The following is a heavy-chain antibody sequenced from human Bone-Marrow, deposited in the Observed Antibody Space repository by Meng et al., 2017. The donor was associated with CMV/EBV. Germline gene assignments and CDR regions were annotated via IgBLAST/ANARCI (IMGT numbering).Heavy chain of an antibody. J-gene: IGHJ6*02. CDR2: ISSSSSYI. CDR1: GFTFSSYS. V-gene: IGHV3-21*01. Sequence: GESLKISCAASGFTFSSYSMNWVRQAPGKGLEWVSSISSSSSYIYYADSVKGRFTISRDNAKNSLYLQMNSLRAEDTAVYYCARGAYYYYGMDVWGQGTTVTVSS. CDR3: ARGAYYYYGMDV.